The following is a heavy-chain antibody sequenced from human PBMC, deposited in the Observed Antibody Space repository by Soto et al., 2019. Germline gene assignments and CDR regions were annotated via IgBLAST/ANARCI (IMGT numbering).Heavy chain of an antibody. CDR2: IYYSGST. V-gene: IGHV4-59*01. CDR3: ARLKHIVVVTATPQRDYYYGMDV. J-gene: IGHJ6*02. CDR1: GGSISSYY. Sequence: SETLSLTCTVSGGSISSYYWSWIRQPPGKGLEWIGYIYYSGSTNYNPPLKSRVTISVDTSKNQFSLKLSSVTAADTAVYYCARLKHIVVVTATPQRDYYYGMDVWGQGTTVTVSS. D-gene: IGHD2-21*02.